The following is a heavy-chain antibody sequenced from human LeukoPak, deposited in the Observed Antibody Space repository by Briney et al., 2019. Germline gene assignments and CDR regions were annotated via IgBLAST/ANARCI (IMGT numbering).Heavy chain of an antibody. Sequence: PGGSLRLSCAGSGFSFSKYAASWVRQAPGKGLEWVSAISGSGGSTYYADSVKGRFTISRDNSKNTLYLQMNSLRAEDTAVYYCAKVGDSSSWYLDWFDPWGQGTLVTVSS. D-gene: IGHD6-13*01. V-gene: IGHV3-23*01. CDR3: AKVGDSSSWYLDWFDP. J-gene: IGHJ5*02. CDR2: ISGSGGST. CDR1: GFSFSKYA.